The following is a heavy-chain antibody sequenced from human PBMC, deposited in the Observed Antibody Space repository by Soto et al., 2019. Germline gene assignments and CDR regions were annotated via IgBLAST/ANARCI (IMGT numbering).Heavy chain of an antibody. CDR1: GGAFSSYS. V-gene: IGHV1-69*13. J-gene: IGHJ6*02. CDR3: AGDLIAARRVQYGMDV. Sequence: GASVKVSCKASGGAFSSYSISWVLQAPGEGLEWMGGIIPIFGTANYAQKFQGRVTITADESTSTAYMELSSLRSEDTAVYYCAGDLIAARRVQYGMDVWGQGTTVTVSS. D-gene: IGHD6-6*01. CDR2: IIPIFGTA.